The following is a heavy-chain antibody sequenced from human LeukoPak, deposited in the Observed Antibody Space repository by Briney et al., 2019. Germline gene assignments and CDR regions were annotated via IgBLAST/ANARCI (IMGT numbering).Heavy chain of an antibody. V-gene: IGHV1-69*05. CDR2: IIPIFGTA. D-gene: IGHD3-22*01. CDR1: GGTFSSYA. CDR3: ARGRVPGTMIVVVRNYYMDV. J-gene: IGHJ6*03. Sequence: GSSVKVSCKASGGTFSSYAISWVRQAPGQGLEWMGGIIPIFGTANYAQKFQGRVTITTDESTSTAYMELSSLRSEDTAVYYFARGRVPGTMIVVVRNYYMDVWGKGTTVTVSS.